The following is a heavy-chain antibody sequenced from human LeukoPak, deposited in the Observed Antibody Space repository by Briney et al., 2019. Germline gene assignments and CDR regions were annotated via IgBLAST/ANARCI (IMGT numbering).Heavy chain of an antibody. D-gene: IGHD1-26*01. CDR1: AFTFSDYG. J-gene: IGHJ4*02. CDR3: AKELTVGTTPKNLDY. CDR2: IRFDGRND. Sequence: GRCLRPSCAAAAFTFSDYGMDSARQAPSKGREWVALIRFDGRNDIYTESVKGRPTIYRAPCKTSLYLQMNSLRAEDTAVYYCAKELTVGTTPKNLDYWGQGTLVTVS. V-gene: IGHV3-30*02.